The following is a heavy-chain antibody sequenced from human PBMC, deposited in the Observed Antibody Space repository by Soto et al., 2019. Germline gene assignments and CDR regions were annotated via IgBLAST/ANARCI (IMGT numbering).Heavy chain of an antibody. CDR3: ARNPFAMASHPDYNSGMEV. CDR2: TYYRSKWYH. V-gene: IGHV6-1*01. CDR1: GDSVSSNSAA. Sequence: SQTLSLTCAISGDSVSSNSAASNWIRQSPSRALEWLGRTYYRSKWYHDYAVSAKSRITIHLDTSKNQFSLQLNSVTREDTAVYHCARNPFAMASHPDYNSGMEVWGPGATVNVFS. J-gene: IGHJ6*01.